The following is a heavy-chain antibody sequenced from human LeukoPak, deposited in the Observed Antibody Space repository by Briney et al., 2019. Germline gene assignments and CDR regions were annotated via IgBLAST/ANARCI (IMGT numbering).Heavy chain of an antibody. Sequence: GGSLRLSCAAPGFSLSSYWMHWVRQAPGKGLVWVSRIDSDGSSTTYADSVKGRFTISRDNAENTLYLQMNSLRAEDTAVYYCARRGYYGNYFDYWGQGTLVTVSS. CDR1: GFSLSSYW. J-gene: IGHJ4*02. CDR3: ARRGYYGNYFDY. CDR2: IDSDGSST. D-gene: IGHD3-22*01. V-gene: IGHV3-74*01.